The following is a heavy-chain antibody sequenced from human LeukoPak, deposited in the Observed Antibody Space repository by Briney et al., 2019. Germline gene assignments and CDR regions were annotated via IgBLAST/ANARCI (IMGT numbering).Heavy chain of an antibody. CDR2: ISAYNGNT. D-gene: IGHD3-22*01. CDR3: ARDRPGNYYDSSGYSVYFDY. CDR1: GYTFTSYG. J-gene: IGHJ4*02. Sequence: ASVKVSCKASGYTFTSYGISWVRQAPGQGLEWMGWISAYNGNTNYAQKLQGRVTMTTDTSTSTAYMELRSLRSDDTAVYYCARDRPGNYYDSSGYSVYFDYWGQGTLVTVSS. V-gene: IGHV1-18*01.